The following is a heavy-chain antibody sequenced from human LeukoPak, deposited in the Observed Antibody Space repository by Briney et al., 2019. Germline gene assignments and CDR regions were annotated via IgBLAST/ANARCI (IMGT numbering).Heavy chain of an antibody. D-gene: IGHD2-21*02. Sequence: SETLSLTCTVSGYSISSGYCWGWIRQPPGKGLEWIGSMYHSGSTCYNPSLKSRVTISVDTSKNQFSLKLSSVTAADTAVYYCARGVTPFDYWGQGTLVTVSS. CDR3: ARGVTPFDY. CDR2: MYHSGST. J-gene: IGHJ4*02. CDR1: GYSISSGYC. V-gene: IGHV4-38-2*02.